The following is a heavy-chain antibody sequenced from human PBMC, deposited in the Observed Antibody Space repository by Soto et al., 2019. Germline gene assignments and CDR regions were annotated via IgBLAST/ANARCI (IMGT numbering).Heavy chain of an antibody. Sequence: EVHLAESGGGLVQPGGSLRLSCVASGFTFANYWMTWVRQAPGKEPERVANINNDGSETYYVDSVKGRFIISRDNTENSLYLQMNSLRAEDTAVFYCTRDRGWQTFDYWGQGTLVTVSS. D-gene: IGHD3-10*01. J-gene: IGHJ4*02. CDR1: GFTFANYW. CDR3: TRDRGWQTFDY. CDR2: INNDGSET. V-gene: IGHV3-7*03.